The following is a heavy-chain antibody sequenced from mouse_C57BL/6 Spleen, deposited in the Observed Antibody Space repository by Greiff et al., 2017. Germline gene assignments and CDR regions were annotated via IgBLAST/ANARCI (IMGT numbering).Heavy chain of an antibody. V-gene: IGHV5-16*01. CDR3: ARDSGYGYYWYFDV. CDR1: GFTFSDYY. Sequence: EVKVVESEGGLVQPGSSMKLSCTASGFTFSDYYMAWVRQVPEKGLEWVANINYDGSSTYYLDSLKSRFIISRDNAKNILYLQMSSLKSEDTATYYCARDSGYGYYWYFDVWGTGTTVTVSS. CDR2: INYDGSST. D-gene: IGHD2-2*01. J-gene: IGHJ1*03.